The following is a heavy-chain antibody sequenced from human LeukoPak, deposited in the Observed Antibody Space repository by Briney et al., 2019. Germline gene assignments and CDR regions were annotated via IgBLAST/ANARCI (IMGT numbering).Heavy chain of an antibody. Sequence: PGGSLRLSCAASGFTFSSYGMHWVRQAPGKGLEWVAFIRYDGSNKYYADSVKGRFTISRDNSKNTLYLQMNSLRTEDTAVYYCARVLGKSYWTNFDYWGQGTLVTVSS. CDR2: IRYDGSNK. CDR1: GFTFSSYG. D-gene: IGHD1-26*01. J-gene: IGHJ4*02. V-gene: IGHV3-30*02. CDR3: ARVLGKSYWTNFDY.